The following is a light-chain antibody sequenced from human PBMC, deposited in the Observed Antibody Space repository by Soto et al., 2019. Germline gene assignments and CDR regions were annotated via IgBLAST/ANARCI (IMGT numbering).Light chain of an antibody. V-gene: IGKV1D-12*01. Sequence: DIQMTQSPYSVSASVGDRVTITCRASQAISTWLAWYQQKPGKAPKLLIYAASNLQTGVPSRFSGSGSGTDFTLTISSLQPEDFTTYYCQQANSFPRTFGQGTKLEIK. CDR1: QAISTW. CDR2: AAS. CDR3: QQANSFPRT. J-gene: IGKJ1*01.